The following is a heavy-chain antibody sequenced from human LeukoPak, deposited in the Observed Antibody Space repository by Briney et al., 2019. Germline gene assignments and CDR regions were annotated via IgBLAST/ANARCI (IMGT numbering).Heavy chain of an antibody. CDR2: INPSGGST. Sequence: ASVKVSCKASGYTFTSYCMHWVRQAPGQGLEWMGIINPSGGSTSYAQKFQGRVTMTRDTSTSTVYMELSSLRSEDTAVYYCARDWGGEYYDSSGYPDYWGQGTLVTVSS. V-gene: IGHV1-46*01. D-gene: IGHD3-22*01. CDR3: ARDWGGEYYDSSGYPDY. J-gene: IGHJ4*02. CDR1: GYTFTSYC.